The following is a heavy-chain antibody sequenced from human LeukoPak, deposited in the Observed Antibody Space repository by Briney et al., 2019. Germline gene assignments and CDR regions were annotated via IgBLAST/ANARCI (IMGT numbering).Heavy chain of an antibody. D-gene: IGHD1-1*01. Sequence: GRSLRLSCVASGFTFNRFGMHWVRQAPGKGLEWVAVIWHDGSEIYYSDSVKGRFTISRDNSKNTLYLQMSSLRADDTAVYYCARDDSTAVIGTAVDSWGQGTLVTVSS. CDR1: GFTFNRFG. J-gene: IGHJ5*01. V-gene: IGHV3-33*01. CDR2: IWHDGSEI. CDR3: ARDDSTAVIGTAVDS.